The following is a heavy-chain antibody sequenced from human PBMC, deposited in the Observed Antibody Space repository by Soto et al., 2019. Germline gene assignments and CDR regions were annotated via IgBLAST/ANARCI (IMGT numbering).Heavy chain of an antibody. Sequence: QVQLVQSGAEVKKPGSSVKVSCKASGGTFSSYAISWVRQAPGQGLEWMGGIIPILGTANYAQKFQGRVTSTADKSTSTAYMELGSVRSEDTAVYYCARVVAARPAVGMDVWGQGTTVTVCS. CDR1: GGTFSSYA. J-gene: IGHJ6*02. D-gene: IGHD6-6*01. V-gene: IGHV1-69*06. CDR2: IIPILGTA. CDR3: ARVVAARPAVGMDV.